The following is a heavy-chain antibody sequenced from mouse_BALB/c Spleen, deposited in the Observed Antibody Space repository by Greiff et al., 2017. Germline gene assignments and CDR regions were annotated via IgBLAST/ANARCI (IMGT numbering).Heavy chain of an antibody. J-gene: IGHJ2*01. V-gene: IGHV2-9*02. CDR3: AREEGYGNYFDY. D-gene: IGHD2-10*02. Sequence: QVQLKESGPGLVAPSQSLSITCTVSGFSLTSYGVSWVRQPPGKGLEWLGVIWAGGSTNYNSALMSRLSISKDNSKSQVFLKMNSLQTDDTAMYSCAREEGYGNYFDYWGQGTTLTVSP. CDR1: GFSLTSYG. CDR2: IWAGGST.